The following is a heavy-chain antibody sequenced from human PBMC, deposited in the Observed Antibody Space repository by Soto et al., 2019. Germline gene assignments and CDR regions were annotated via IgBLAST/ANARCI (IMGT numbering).Heavy chain of an antibody. V-gene: IGHV3-11*01. CDR1: GFTFSDYY. J-gene: IGHJ5*02. Sequence: PGGSLRLSCAASGFTFSDYYMSWIRQAPGKGLEWVSYISRSGNSIHYADSVKGRFTISRDNAKNSLYLQMNSLRAEDTAVYYCARTHDENGESWFAPGARGTLVPVSS. D-gene: IGHD3-3*01. CDR3: ARTHDENGESWFAP. CDR2: ISRSGNSI.